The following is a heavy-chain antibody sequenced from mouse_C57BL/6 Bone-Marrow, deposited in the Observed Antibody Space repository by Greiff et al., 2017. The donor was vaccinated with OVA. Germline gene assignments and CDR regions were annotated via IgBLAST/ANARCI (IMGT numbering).Heavy chain of an antibody. CDR3: ARHGWGRPWFAY. V-gene: IGHV5-6*01. J-gene: IGHJ3*01. D-gene: IGHD1-1*02. CDR2: ISSGGSYT. CDR1: GFTFSSYG. Sequence: DVQLVESGGDLVKPGGSLKLSCAASGFTFSSYGMSWVRQTPDKRLEWVATISSGGSYTYYPDSVKGRFTISRDNAKNTLYLQMSSLKSEDTAMDYCARHGWGRPWFAYWGQGTLVTVSA.